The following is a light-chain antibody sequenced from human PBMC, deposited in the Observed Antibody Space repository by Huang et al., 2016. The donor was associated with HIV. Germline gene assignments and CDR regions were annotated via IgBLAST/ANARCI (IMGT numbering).Light chain of an antibody. V-gene: IGKV2-30*02. CDR2: KVS. CDR3: LQATHWPWT. J-gene: IGKJ1*01. CDR1: QSFVHSNGNTY. Sequence: DIVMTQSPLSLPVTLGQAASISCRSTQSFVHSNGNTYLNWFQQRPGQSPRRLIYKVSNRDSGVPDRCSGSGSGTDFTLKISRVEAEDIGVYYCLQATHWPWTFGQGTKVEIK.